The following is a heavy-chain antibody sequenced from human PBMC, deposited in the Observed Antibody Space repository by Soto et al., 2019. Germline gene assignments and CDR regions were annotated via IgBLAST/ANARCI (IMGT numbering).Heavy chain of an antibody. Sequence: GGSLRLSCAASGFTFSSYAMSWVRQAPGKGLEWASAISGSGGSTYYADSVKGRFTISRDNSKNTLYLQMNSLRAEDTAVYYCAKKSSTPPQTYNWFDPWGQGTLVTVSS. J-gene: IGHJ5*02. V-gene: IGHV3-23*01. CDR1: GFTFSSYA. D-gene: IGHD2-2*01. CDR3: AKKSSTPPQTYNWFDP. CDR2: ISGSGGST.